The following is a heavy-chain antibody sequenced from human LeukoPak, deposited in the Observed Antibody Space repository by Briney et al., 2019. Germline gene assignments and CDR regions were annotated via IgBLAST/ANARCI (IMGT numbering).Heavy chain of an antibody. CDR3: ATGVGATSWFDP. D-gene: IGHD1-26*01. CDR1: GGTFSSYA. CDR2: IIPIFGTA. J-gene: IGHJ5*02. Sequence: SVKVSCKASGGTFSSYAISWVRQAPGQELEWMGGIIPIFGTANYAQKFQGRVTITTDESTSTAYMELSSLRSEDTAVYYCATGVGATSWFDPWGQGTLVTVSS. V-gene: IGHV1-69*05.